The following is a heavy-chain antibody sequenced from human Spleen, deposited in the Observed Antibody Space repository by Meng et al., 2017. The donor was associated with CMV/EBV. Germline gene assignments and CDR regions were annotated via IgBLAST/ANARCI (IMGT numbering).Heavy chain of an antibody. D-gene: IGHD4-23*01. Sequence: VTGGCSSRSRWWNWVRQPPGKGRERSGEKHQSGNNNKNQSRESRVTISEDRSKNHFTLRLYSVTAADTAVYYCARFSSRGNSGGFDYWGQGTLVTVSS. CDR1: GGCSSRSRW. J-gene: IGHJ4*02. CDR3: ARFSSRGNSGGFDY. CDR2: KHQSGNN. V-gene: IGHV4-4*02.